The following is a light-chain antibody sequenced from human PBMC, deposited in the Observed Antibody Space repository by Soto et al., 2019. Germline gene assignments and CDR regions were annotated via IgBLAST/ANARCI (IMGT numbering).Light chain of an antibody. CDR3: QQSYSSRT. CDR2: AAS. Sequence: DIQMTQSPSSLSASVGDRVIITCRASRDIVTTLNWYQQHPGKGPKILIYAASTLPRGVPSRFSGSCSGTDFNLTSSSLQPEDYATYYCQQSYSSRTFGQGTTVEIK. J-gene: IGKJ1*01. V-gene: IGKV1-39*01. CDR1: RDIVTT.